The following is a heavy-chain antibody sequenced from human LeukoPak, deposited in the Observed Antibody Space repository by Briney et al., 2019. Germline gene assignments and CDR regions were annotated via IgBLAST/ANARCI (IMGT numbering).Heavy chain of an antibody. J-gene: IGHJ4*02. CDR3: AKDIRRGYCSSTSCYGSYFDY. Sequence: GGSLRLSCAASGFTFSSYAMSWVRQAPGKGLEWVSAISGSGGSTYYADSVKGRFTISRDNSKNTLYLQMNSLRAEDTAVYYCAKDIRRGYCSSTSCYGSYFDYWGQGILVTVSS. CDR1: GFTFSSYA. CDR2: ISGSGGST. V-gene: IGHV3-23*01. D-gene: IGHD2-2*01.